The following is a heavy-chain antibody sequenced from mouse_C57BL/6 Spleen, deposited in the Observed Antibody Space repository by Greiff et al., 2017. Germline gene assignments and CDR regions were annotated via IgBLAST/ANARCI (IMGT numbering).Heavy chain of an antibody. Sequence: VQLQQSVAELVRPGASVKLSCTASGFNIKNTYMHWVKQRPEQGLEWIGRIDPANGNTKYAPKFQGKATITADTSSNTAYLQLSSLTSEDTAIYSCARKASYGCCPLGYWGQGTTLTVSS. CDR3: ARKASYGCCPLGY. J-gene: IGHJ2*01. CDR2: IDPANGNT. CDR1: GFNIKNTY. D-gene: IGHD1-1*01. V-gene: IGHV14-3*01.